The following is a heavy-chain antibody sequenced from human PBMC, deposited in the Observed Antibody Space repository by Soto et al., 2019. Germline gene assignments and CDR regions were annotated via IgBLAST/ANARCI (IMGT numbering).Heavy chain of an antibody. J-gene: IGHJ6*02. CDR2: IDHRGST. D-gene: IGHD2-8*01. CDR1: GGSFSGYS. Sequence: QVQLQQWGPGLLKPSETLSLTCAVSGGSFSGYSWTWIRQPPGKGLQWIGEIDHRGSTSYNPSLKSRVTISLDTSKNQFSLNLSSVTAADTAVYYCARDELCQWFTKGCYGVDVWGQGTTVTVSS. V-gene: IGHV4-34*01. CDR3: ARDELCQWFTKGCYGVDV.